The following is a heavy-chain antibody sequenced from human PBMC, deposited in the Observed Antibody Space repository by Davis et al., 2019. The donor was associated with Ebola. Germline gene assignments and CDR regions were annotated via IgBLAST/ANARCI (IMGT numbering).Heavy chain of an antibody. CDR2: IYWNDDK. J-gene: IGHJ4*02. CDR3: ALSFGGVIVEYYFDY. V-gene: IGHV2-5*08. CDR1: GFSLSTSGMC. D-gene: IGHD3-16*02. Sequence: SGPTLVKPTQTLTLTCTFSGFSLSTSGMCVSWIRQPPGKALEWLALIYWNDDKRYSPSLKSRLTITKDTSKNQVVLTMTNMDPVDTATYYCALSFGGVIVEYYFDYWGQGTLVTVSS.